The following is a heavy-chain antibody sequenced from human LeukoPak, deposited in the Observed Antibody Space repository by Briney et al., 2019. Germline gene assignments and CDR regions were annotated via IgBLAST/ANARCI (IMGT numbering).Heavy chain of an antibody. CDR1: GGSISSYY. CDR2: IYSSGST. Sequence: SETLSLTCTVSGGSISSYYWSWIRQPPGKGLEWIGYIYSSGSTNYSPSLKSRVTISVDTSKNQFSLKLYSVTAADTAVYYCARRYSGYGNAFDIWGQVTMVTVSS. V-gene: IGHV4-59*08. D-gene: IGHD5-12*01. J-gene: IGHJ3*02. CDR3: ARRYSGYGNAFDI.